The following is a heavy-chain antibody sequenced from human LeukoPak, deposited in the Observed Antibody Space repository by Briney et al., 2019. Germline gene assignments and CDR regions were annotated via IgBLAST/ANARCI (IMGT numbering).Heavy chain of an antibody. Sequence: SETLSLTCTVSGGSISSSSYYWGWIRQPPGKGLEWIGSIYYSGSTYYNPSLKSRVTISVDTSKNQFSLKLSSVTAADTAVYYCARGGPRHGYSDGRQVYNWFDPWGQGTLVTVSS. CDR1: GGSISSSSYY. CDR3: ARGGPRHGYSDGRQVYNWFDP. J-gene: IGHJ5*02. CDR2: IYYSGST. V-gene: IGHV4-39*07. D-gene: IGHD5-18*01.